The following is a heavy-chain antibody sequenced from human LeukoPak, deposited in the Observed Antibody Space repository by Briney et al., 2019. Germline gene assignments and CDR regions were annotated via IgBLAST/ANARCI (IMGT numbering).Heavy chain of an antibody. CDR2: ISSSSIYI. CDR1: GFSFRSYT. CDR3: ARVPYSSSTQSAFDI. V-gene: IGHV3-21*01. Sequence: GGSLRLSCAASGFSFRSYTMNWVRQAPGKGLEWVSSISSSSIYIYYADSVKGRFTISRDDAKNSLYLQMNTLRAEDTAVYYCARVPYSSSTQSAFDIWGQGTMVTVSS. J-gene: IGHJ3*02. D-gene: IGHD6-6*01.